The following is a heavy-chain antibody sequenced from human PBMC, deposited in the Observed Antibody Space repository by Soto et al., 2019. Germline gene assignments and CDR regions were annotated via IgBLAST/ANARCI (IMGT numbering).Heavy chain of an antibody. Sequence: QVQLQESGPGLVKPSGTLSLTCAVSGGSISSSNWWSWVRQPPGKGLEWIGEIYHSGSTNYNPSHERRGTISVDKSKHPFSLKLSPGTAADTAVYYGARQTMVRGGWFDPWGQGTLVTVSS. CDR2: IYHSGST. CDR3: ARQTMVRGGWFDP. V-gene: IGHV4-4*02. D-gene: IGHD3-10*01. CDR1: GGSISSSNW. J-gene: IGHJ5*02.